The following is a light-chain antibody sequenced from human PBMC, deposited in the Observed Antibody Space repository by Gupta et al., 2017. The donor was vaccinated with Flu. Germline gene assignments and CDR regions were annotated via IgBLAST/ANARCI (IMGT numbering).Light chain of an antibody. CDR1: SSNIGSNY. CDR2: RNN. Sequence: QSVLTQPPSASGTPGQRVTISCSGSSSNIGSNYVYWYQQLPGTAPKLLIYRNNQRPSGVPDRFACSKSGTSASLAISGLRSEDEADYYCAGWDDSLSGWVFGGGTKLTV. CDR3: AGWDDSLSGWV. J-gene: IGLJ3*02. V-gene: IGLV1-47*01.